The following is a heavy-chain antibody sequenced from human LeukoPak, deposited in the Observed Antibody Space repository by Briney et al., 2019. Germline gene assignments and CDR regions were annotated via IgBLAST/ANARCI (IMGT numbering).Heavy chain of an antibody. V-gene: IGHV3-33*01. D-gene: IGHD4/OR15-4a*01. CDR2: IWFDDIHK. Sequence: GRSLRLSCAASGFMFSDYGMHWVRQAPGKGLEWVAVIWFDDIHKYYGDSVKGRFTISRDNSKNTLYLHMNSLRADDTAVYHCARGPANSNFGDIYYYYMDVWGKGTTVTVSS. J-gene: IGHJ6*03. CDR1: GFMFSDYG. CDR3: ARGPANSNFGDIYYYYMDV.